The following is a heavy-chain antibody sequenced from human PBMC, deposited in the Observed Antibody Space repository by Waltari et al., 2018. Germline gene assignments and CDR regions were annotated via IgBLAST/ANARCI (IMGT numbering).Heavy chain of an antibody. CDR1: GGSFSGYY. CDR3: ARTPITMVRGVISLYYYYYMDV. CDR2: INHSGST. Sequence: QVQLQESGPGLVKPSETLSLTCAVYGGSFSGYYWSWIRQPPGKGLEWIGEINHSGSTNYNPSLKSRGTISVDTSKNQFSLKLSSVTAADTAVYYCARTPITMVRGVISLYYYYYMDVWGKGTTVTVSS. J-gene: IGHJ6*03. V-gene: IGHV4-34*01. D-gene: IGHD3-10*01.